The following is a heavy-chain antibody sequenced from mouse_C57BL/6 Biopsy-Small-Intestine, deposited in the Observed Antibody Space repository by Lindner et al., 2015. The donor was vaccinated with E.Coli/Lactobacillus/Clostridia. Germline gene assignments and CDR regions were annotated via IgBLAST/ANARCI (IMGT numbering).Heavy chain of an antibody. D-gene: IGHD2-4*01. CDR2: IDPENGDT. V-gene: IGHV14-4*01. CDR3: ARGGDYGFDY. Sequence: VQLQESGAELVRPGASVKLSCTASGFNIKDDYMHWVKQRPEQGLEWIGWIDPENGDTEYASKFQGKATITADTSSNTAYLQLSSLTSEDSAIYFCARGGDYGFDYWGQGTTLTVSS. CDR1: GFNIKDDY. J-gene: IGHJ2*01.